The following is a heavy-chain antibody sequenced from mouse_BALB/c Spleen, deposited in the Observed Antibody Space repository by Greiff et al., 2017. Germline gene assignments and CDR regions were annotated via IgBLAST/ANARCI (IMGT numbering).Heavy chain of an antibody. CDR3: ARDTYVHFDY. D-gene: IGHD5-1-1*01. CDR2: IDPENGNT. J-gene: IGHJ2*01. CDR1: GFNIKDYY. Sequence: EVQLQQSGAELVRPGALVKLSCKASGFNIKDYYMHWVQQRPEQGLEWVGWIDPENGNTIDDPKFQGKASITADTSSNTAYLQLSSLTSEDTAVYYCARDTYVHFDYWGQGTTLTVSS. V-gene: IGHV14-1*02.